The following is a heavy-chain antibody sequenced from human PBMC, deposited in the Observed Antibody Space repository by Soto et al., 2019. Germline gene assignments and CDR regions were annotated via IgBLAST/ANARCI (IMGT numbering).Heavy chain of an antibody. CDR3: ARQGTYSSSSDYGMDV. D-gene: IGHD6-6*01. CDR1: VGSISSSSYY. Sequence: PSETLSLTCTVSVGSISSSSYYWGWILQPPGKGLEWIGSIYYSGSTYYNPSLKSRVTISVDTSKNQFSLKLSSVTAADTAVYYCARQGTYSSSSDYGMDVWGQGTTVTVSS. CDR2: IYYSGST. J-gene: IGHJ6*02. V-gene: IGHV4-39*01.